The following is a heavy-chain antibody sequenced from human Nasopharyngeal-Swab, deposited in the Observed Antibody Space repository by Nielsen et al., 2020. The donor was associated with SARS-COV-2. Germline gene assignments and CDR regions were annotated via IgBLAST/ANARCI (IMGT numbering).Heavy chain of an antibody. CDR1: GGTFNSYA. J-gene: IGHJ5*02. V-gene: IGHV1-69*10. D-gene: IGHD2-21*02. CDR3: AREKAYCGGDCYHWFDP. CDR2: IIPILGIA. Sequence: SVKVSCKASGGTFNSYAISWVRQAPGQGLEWMGGIIPILGIANYAQKFQGRVTITADKSTSTAYMELSSLRSEDTAVYYCAREKAYCGGDCYHWFDPWGQGTLVTVSS.